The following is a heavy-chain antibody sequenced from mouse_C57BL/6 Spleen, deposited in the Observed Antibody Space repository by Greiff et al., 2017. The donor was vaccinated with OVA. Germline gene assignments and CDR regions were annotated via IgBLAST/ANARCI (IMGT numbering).Heavy chain of an antibody. CDR2: IDPSDSET. CDR1: GYTFTSYW. V-gene: IGHV1-52*01. Sequence: VQLQQPGAELVRPGSSVMLSCKASGYTFTSYWMHWVKQRPIQGLEWIGNIDPSDSETHYNQKFKDKATLTVDKSSSTAYMQLSSLTSEDSAVYYCARGYYGSSGAWFAYWGQGTLVTVSA. CDR3: ARGYYGSSGAWFAY. D-gene: IGHD1-1*01. J-gene: IGHJ3*01.